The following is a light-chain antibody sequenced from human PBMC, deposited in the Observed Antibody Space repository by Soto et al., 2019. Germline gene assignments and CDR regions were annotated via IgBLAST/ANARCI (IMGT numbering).Light chain of an antibody. Sequence: IVLTQSPGTLSLSPGETATLSCRASQAVDSKFLAWYQQNPGQAPRLIMFGVSGRATGVPARFSGGVSGTDFTLTIRSLQPEDFAVYYCQLYGISVPVTFGQGTRLQL. J-gene: IGKJ5*01. CDR3: QLYGISVPVT. CDR1: QAVDSKF. V-gene: IGKV3-20*01. CDR2: GVS.